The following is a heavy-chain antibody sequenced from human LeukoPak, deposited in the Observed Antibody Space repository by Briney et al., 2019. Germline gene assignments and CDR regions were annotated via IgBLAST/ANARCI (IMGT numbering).Heavy chain of an antibody. V-gene: IGHV3-9*01. CDR1: GFTFDDYA. CDR3: AKDFTPYNWKGGAFDI. D-gene: IGHD1-20*01. CDR2: ISWNSGSI. J-gene: IGHJ3*02. Sequence: GGSLRLSCAASGFTFDDYAMHGVRQAPGRGLGWVSGISWNSGSIGYADSVKGRFTISRDNAKNSLYLQMNSLRAEDTALYYSAKDFTPYNWKGGAFDIWGQGTMVTVSS.